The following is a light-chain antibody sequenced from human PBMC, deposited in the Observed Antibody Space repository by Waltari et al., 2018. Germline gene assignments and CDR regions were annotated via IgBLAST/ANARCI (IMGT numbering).Light chain of an antibody. CDR2: WAA. Sequence: DIVMTQSPDSLAVSLGERATMNFKSSQTISHSSNNKNYLAWYQQKQGQPPKLLIYWAATRDSGVPERFSGSGSGSDFTLTITSLQAEDVAVYDCQQYFTTPTFGGGTKVEIK. CDR3: QQYFTTPT. V-gene: IGKV4-1*01. CDR1: QTISHSSNNKNY. J-gene: IGKJ4*01.